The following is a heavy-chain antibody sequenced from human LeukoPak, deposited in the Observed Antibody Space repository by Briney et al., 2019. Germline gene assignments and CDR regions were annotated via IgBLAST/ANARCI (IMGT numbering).Heavy chain of an antibody. CDR1: GYTFSTYA. J-gene: IGHJ4*02. CDR2: ISAYNGNT. Sequence: ASVKVSCKASGYTFSTYAINWVRQAPGQGLEWMGWISAYNGNTNYAQKLQGRVTMTTDTSTSTAYMELRSLRSDDTAVYYCARGGYYYDSSGYYYRYWGQGTLVTVSS. D-gene: IGHD3-22*01. V-gene: IGHV1-18*01. CDR3: ARGGYYYDSSGYYYRY.